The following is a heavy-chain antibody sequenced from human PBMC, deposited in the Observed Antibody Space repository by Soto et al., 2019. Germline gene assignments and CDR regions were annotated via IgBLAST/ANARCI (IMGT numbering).Heavy chain of an antibody. Sequence: SGPTLVNPTQTLTLTCTFSGFSLSTSGVGVGWIRQPPGKALEWLALIYWDDDKRYSPSLKSRLTITKDTSKNQVVLTMTNMDPVDTATYYCAHSIEELELQDWVSPNPPYYFDYWGQGTLVTVSS. D-gene: IGHD1-7*01. CDR3: AHSIEELELQDWVSPNPPYYFDY. CDR2: IYWDDDK. V-gene: IGHV2-5*02. J-gene: IGHJ4*02. CDR1: GFSLSTSGVG.